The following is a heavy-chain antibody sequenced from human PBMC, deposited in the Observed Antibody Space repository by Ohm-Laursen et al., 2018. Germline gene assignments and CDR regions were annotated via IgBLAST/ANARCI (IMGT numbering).Heavy chain of an antibody. J-gene: IGHJ6*02. D-gene: IGHD6-6*01. CDR1: GFTFDDYA. CDR3: ARDSSARPLYYYYGMDV. Sequence: SLRLSCTASGFTFDDYAMHWVRQAPGKGLEWVSGISWNSGSIGYADSVKGRFTISRDNSKNTLYLQMNSLRAEDTAVYYCARDSSARPLYYYYGMDVWGQGTTVTVSS. V-gene: IGHV3-9*01. CDR2: ISWNSGSI.